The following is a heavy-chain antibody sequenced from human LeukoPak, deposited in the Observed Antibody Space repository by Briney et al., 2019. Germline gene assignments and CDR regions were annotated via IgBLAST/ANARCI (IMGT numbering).Heavy chain of an antibody. CDR2: INPNSGGT. CDR1: GYTFTGYY. J-gene: IGHJ4*02. Sequence: ASVKVSCXASGYTFTGYYMHWVRQAPGQGLEWMGRINPNSGGTNYAQKFQGRVTMTRDTSISTAYMELSRLRSDDTAVYYCARVFPPAGYCSSTSCGGVDYWGQGTLVTVSS. V-gene: IGHV1-2*02. D-gene: IGHD2-2*01. CDR3: ARVFPPAGYCSSTSCGGVDY.